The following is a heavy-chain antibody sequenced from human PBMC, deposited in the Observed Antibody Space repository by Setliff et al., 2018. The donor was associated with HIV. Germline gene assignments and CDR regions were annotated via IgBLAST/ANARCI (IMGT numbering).Heavy chain of an antibody. CDR2: IWYDSSNK. J-gene: IGHJ4*02. CDR3: ARDQTRWELFYAFDN. CDR1: GFAFRNYD. Sequence: PGGSLRLSCVASGFAFRNYDIHWVRQAPGEGLEWVAAIWYDSSNKYYTDSVRGRFTISRDNSKNTMYLQMNSLRAEDTAVYFCARDQTRWELFYAFDNWGQGTQVTVSS. D-gene: IGHD1-26*01. V-gene: IGHV3-33*01.